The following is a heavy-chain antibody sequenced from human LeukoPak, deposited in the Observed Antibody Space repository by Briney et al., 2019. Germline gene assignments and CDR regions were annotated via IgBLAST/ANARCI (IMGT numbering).Heavy chain of an antibody. J-gene: IGHJ4*02. Sequence: GASVKVSCKASGGTFSSYAISWVRQAPGQGLEWMGRIIPIFGTANYAQKFQGRVTITTDESTSTAYMELSSLRFEDTAVYYCAREAYSGSYFGDWGQGTLVTVSS. CDR2: IIPIFGTA. CDR1: GGTFSSYA. V-gene: IGHV1-69*05. D-gene: IGHD1-26*01. CDR3: AREAYSGSYFGD.